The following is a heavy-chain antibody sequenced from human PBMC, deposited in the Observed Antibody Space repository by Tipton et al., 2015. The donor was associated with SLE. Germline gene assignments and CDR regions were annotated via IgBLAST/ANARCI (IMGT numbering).Heavy chain of an antibody. V-gene: IGHV5-51*01. Sequence: VQLVQSGAEVKKSGESLKISCKGSGYNFPNFWIGWVRQMPGKGLEWMGITYPADSKTRYSPSFQGHVTISADKSTSTAYLQWSSLKASDSAMYYCARPPSYSSGWYYFDYWGQGTLVTVSS. CDR3: ARPPSYSSGWYYFDY. CDR2: TYPADSKT. J-gene: IGHJ4*02. CDR1: GYNFPNFW. D-gene: IGHD6-19*01.